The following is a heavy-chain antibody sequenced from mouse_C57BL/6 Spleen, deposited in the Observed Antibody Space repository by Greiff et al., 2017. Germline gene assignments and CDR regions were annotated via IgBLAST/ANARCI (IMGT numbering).Heavy chain of an antibody. V-gene: IGHV1-52*01. D-gene: IGHD1-1*01. CDR3: ARDYGSSYFDD. CDR1: GYTFTSYW. CDR2: IDPSDSET. Sequence: QVQLQQPGAELVRPGSSVKLSCKASGYTFTSYWMHWVKQRPIQGLEWIGNIDPSDSETHYNQKFKDKATLTVDKSSSTAYMQLSSLTSEDSAVYYCARDYGSSYFDDCGQGTTLTVSS. J-gene: IGHJ2*01.